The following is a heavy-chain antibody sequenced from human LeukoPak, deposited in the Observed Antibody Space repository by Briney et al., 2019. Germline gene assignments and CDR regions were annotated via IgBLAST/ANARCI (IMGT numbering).Heavy chain of an antibody. CDR1: GYTFTSYY. CDR3: ATGPAVVVTASAFDY. J-gene: IGHJ4*02. CDR2: FDPEDGET. Sequence: ASVKVSCKASGYTFTSYYMHWVRQAPGKGLEWMGGFDPEDGETIYAQKFQGRVTMTEDTSTDTAYMELSSLRSEDTAAYYCATGPAVVVTASAFDYWGQGTLVTVSS. D-gene: IGHD2-21*02. V-gene: IGHV1-24*01.